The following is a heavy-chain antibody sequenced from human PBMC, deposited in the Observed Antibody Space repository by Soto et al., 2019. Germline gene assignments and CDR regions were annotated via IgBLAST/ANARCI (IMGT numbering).Heavy chain of an antibody. Sequence: ASVKVSCKASGYTFTSYGISWVRQAPGQGLEWMGWISAYNGNTNYAQKLQGRVTMTTDTSTSTAYMELRSLRSDDTAVYYCARDRGYDTSGYYGAFDIWGQGTMVTVSS. D-gene: IGHD3-22*01. CDR2: ISAYNGNT. V-gene: IGHV1-18*01. J-gene: IGHJ3*02. CDR1: GYTFTSYG. CDR3: ARDRGYDTSGYYGAFDI.